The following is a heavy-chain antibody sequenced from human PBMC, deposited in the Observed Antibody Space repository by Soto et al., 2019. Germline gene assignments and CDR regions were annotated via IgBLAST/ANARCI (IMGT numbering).Heavy chain of an antibody. Sequence: GGSLRLSCAVSGFTFSDHYMDWVRQAPGKGLEWDGRSRNKANIYTTEYAASVKGRFIISRDESKNSLYLELNSLKTEDTAVYYCARLAKEYYFDYWGQGTLVTVS. D-gene: IGHD6-6*01. V-gene: IGHV3-72*01. CDR2: SRNKANIYTT. CDR1: GFTFSDHY. J-gene: IGHJ4*02. CDR3: ARLAKEYYFDY.